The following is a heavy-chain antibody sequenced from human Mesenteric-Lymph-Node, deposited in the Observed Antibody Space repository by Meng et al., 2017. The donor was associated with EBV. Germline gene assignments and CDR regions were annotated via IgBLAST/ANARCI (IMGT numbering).Heavy chain of an antibody. Sequence: QLQEAGPGLVKPSGALSLTCTVSGGHISGSVYYWSWIRQPPGKGLEWIGSVDHSGDTYHNPSLKSRLTISVDTSKNQFSLKVISVTAADTAVYYCARRGGGYILDDWGHGTLVTVSS. CDR2: VDHSGDT. J-gene: IGHJ4*01. CDR3: ARRGGGYILDD. CDR1: GGHISGSVYY. D-gene: IGHD5-24*01. V-gene: IGHV4-39*01.